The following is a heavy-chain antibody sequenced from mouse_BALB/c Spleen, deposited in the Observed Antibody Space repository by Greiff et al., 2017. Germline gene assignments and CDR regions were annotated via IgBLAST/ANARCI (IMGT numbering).Heavy chain of an antibody. V-gene: IGHV5-4*02. CDR1: GFTFSDYY. CDR3: AREGGNYDAMDY. J-gene: IGHJ4*01. Sequence: EVQLVESGGGLVKPGGSLKLSCAASGFTFSDYYMYWVRQTPEKRLEWVATISDGGSYTYYPDSVKGRFTISRDNAKNNLYLQMSSLKSEDTAMYYCAREGGNYDAMDYWGQGTSVTVSS. D-gene: IGHD1-1*02. CDR2: ISDGGSYT.